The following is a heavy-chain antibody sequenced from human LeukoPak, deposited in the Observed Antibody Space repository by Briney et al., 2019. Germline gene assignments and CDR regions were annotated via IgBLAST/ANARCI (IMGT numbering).Heavy chain of an antibody. CDR1: GFSFSSYG. V-gene: IGHV3-64*01. J-gene: IGHJ4*02. D-gene: IGHD3-10*01. Sequence: GGSLRLSCAASGFSFSSYGMHWVRQAPGKGLEYVSAISSNGGSTYYANSVKGRFTISRDNSKNTLYLQMGSLRAEDMAVYYCARDRGWAQLDYWGQGTLVTVSS. CDR3: ARDRGWAQLDY. CDR2: ISSNGGST.